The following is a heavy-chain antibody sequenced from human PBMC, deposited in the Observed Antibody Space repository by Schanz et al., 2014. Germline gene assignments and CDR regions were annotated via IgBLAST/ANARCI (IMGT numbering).Heavy chain of an antibody. V-gene: IGHV3-74*02. CDR1: GITFSNFW. Sequence: EVHLVESGGGLVQPGGSLRLSCAASGITFSNFWMHWVRQAPGKGLVWVSRINGDGSRTAYADSVKGRFTISRDNAKNTLYLQMNSLRAEDTAVYYCAKSDAFDIWGQGTLVTVSS. CDR3: AKSDAFDI. J-gene: IGHJ3*02. CDR2: INGDGSRT.